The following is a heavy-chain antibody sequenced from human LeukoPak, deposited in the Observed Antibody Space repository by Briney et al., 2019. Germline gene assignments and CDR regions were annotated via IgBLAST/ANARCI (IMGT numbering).Heavy chain of an antibody. V-gene: IGHV4-4*07. D-gene: IGHD6-19*01. J-gene: IGHJ6*03. Sequence: SETLSLTCAVYGGSFSGYYWSWIRQPAGKGLEWIGRIYTSGSTNYNPSLKSRVTMSVDTSKNQFSLKLSSVTAADTAVYYCARELAAVANYYYYYYMDVWGKGTTVTVSS. CDR2: IYTSGST. CDR3: ARELAAVANYYYYYYMDV. CDR1: GGSFSGYY.